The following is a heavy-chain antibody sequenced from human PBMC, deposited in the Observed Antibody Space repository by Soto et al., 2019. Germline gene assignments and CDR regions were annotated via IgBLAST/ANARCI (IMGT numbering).Heavy chain of an antibody. V-gene: IGHV1-69*02. D-gene: IGHD5-18*01. Sequence: QVQLVQSGAEVKKPGSSVKVSCKASGGTFSSYTISWVRQAPGQGLEWMGRIIPILGIANYAQKFQGRVTITADKSTSTAYMELSSLRSEDTAVYYCASRSEAVTAMVIIWGQGTLVTVSS. CDR1: GGTFSSYT. J-gene: IGHJ4*02. CDR2: IIPILGIA. CDR3: ASRSEAVTAMVII.